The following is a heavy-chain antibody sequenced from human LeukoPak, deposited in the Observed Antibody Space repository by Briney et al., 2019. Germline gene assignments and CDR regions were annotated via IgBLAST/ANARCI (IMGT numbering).Heavy chain of an antibody. CDR2: IYPGDSDT. J-gene: IGHJ4*02. Sequence: GESLKISCKGSGYNFTSYWIGWVRQMPGKGLEWMGIIYPGDSDTTYSPSFQGHVTISADKSTNTAYLQWSSLKASDTAMYYCARLQGVSRGWSFDYWGQGTLVTVSS. CDR3: ARLQGVSRGWSFDY. CDR1: GYNFTSYW. V-gene: IGHV5-51*01. D-gene: IGHD6-19*01.